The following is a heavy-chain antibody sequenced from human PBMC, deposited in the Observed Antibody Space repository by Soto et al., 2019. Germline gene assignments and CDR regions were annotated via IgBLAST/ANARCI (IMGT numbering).Heavy chain of an antibody. CDR1: GFTFSTYS. CDR3: GRAYCSVVSCYSIAC. V-gene: IGHV3-21*01. J-gene: IGHJ4*01. D-gene: IGHD2-15*01. Sequence: EVQLVESGGGLVKPGGSLRLSCAASGFTFSTYSMNWVRQAPGKGLEWVSSISSSSSYIYYADSVKGRFTIARDNAKNLRYLQFSARRADDTAVYYCGRAYCSVVSCYSIACWGQGTAVAVSS. CDR2: ISSSSSYI.